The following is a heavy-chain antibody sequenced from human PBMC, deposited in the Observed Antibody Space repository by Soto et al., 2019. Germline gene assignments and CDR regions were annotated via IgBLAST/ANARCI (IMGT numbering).Heavy chain of an antibody. CDR3: AKDDLNLEDIVVVPAAGGFDY. D-gene: IGHD2-2*01. CDR1: GFTFSSYA. Sequence: RRLSCAASGFTFSSYAMCWVRQARGKGLEWVSAMSGSGGSTCYADSVKGRFTISRDNSKNTLYLHMNSLRAEDTAVYYCAKDDLNLEDIVVVPAAGGFDYWGQGTLVTVSS. J-gene: IGHJ4*02. V-gene: IGHV3-23*01. CDR2: MSGSGGST.